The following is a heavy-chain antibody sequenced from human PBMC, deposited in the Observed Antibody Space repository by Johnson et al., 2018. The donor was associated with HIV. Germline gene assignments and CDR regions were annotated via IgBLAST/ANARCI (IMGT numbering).Heavy chain of an antibody. J-gene: IGHJ3*02. CDR3: ARRGYSSSGGAFDI. Sequence: VQLVESGGGVVQPGGSLRLSCAASGFTFNNAWMNWVRQAPGKGLEWVSGINWNGDSTGYADSVKGRFTISRDNSKTTLYLQMNSLRAEDTAVYYCARRGYSSSGGAFDIWGQGTMVTVSS. CDR2: INWNGDST. CDR1: GFTFNNAW. D-gene: IGHD6-6*01. V-gene: IGHV3-20*04.